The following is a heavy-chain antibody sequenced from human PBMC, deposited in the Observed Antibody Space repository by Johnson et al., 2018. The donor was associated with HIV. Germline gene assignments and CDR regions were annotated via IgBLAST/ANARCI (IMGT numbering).Heavy chain of an antibody. Sequence: VQLVESGGGLVQPGGSLRLSCAASGFSFSNYAMSWVRQAPGKGLEWVSVISGSGGGTYYADSVKGRFTISRDNSKNTLYLQMNSLRAEDTAVYYCARSSRYSAYDSDAFDIWGQGTMVTVSS. CDR2: ISGSGGGT. V-gene: IGHV3-23*04. J-gene: IGHJ3*02. CDR1: GFSFSNYA. CDR3: ARSSRYSAYDSDAFDI. D-gene: IGHD5-12*01.